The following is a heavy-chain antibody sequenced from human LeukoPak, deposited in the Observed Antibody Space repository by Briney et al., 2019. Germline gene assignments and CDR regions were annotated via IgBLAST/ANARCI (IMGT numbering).Heavy chain of an antibody. D-gene: IGHD1-26*01. J-gene: IGHJ3*02. Sequence: SVKVSCKASGGTFSSYAISWVRQAPGQGLEWMGGIIPIFGTANYAQKFQGRVTITADESTSTAYMELSSLRSEDTAVYYCARDEGAKIAFHIWGQGTMATVSS. CDR2: IIPIFGTA. CDR3: ARDEGAKIAFHI. CDR1: GGTFSSYA. V-gene: IGHV1-69*13.